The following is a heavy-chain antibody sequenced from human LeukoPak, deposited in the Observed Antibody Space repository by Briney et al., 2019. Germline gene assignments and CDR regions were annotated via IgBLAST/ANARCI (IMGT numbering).Heavy chain of an antibody. Sequence: GGSLRLSCAASGFTFSSYSMNWVRQAPGKGLEWVSSISGSSSYIYYADSVKGRFTISRDNAKNSLYLQMNSLRAEDTAVYYCARDLSSGWYSAYFDYWGQGTLVTVSS. CDR3: ARDLSSGWYSAYFDY. V-gene: IGHV3-21*01. J-gene: IGHJ4*02. CDR2: ISGSSSYI. CDR1: GFTFSSYS. D-gene: IGHD6-19*01.